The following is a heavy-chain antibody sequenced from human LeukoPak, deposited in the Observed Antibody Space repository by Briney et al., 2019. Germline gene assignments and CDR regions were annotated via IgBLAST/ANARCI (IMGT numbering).Heavy chain of an antibody. J-gene: IGHJ4*02. Sequence: KSSETLSLTCTVSGGSISNYYWSWLRQPPGKGLEWHGYIYYSGSTSYNPSLKSRVTISVDTSKNQFSLKLSSVTAADTAVYCCARYCSGVSCYSRALDSWGQGTLVTVSS. D-gene: IGHD2-15*01. CDR2: IYYSGST. CDR3: ARYCSGVSCYSRALDS. CDR1: GGSISNYY. V-gene: IGHV4-59*01.